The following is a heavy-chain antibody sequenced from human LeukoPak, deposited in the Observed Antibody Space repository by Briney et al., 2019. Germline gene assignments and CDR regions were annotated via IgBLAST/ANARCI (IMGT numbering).Heavy chain of an antibody. CDR3: ARKAHSYGLSWAYFDY. V-gene: IGHV5-51*01. J-gene: IGHJ4*02. CDR1: GYSFTSNW. D-gene: IGHD5-18*01. Sequence: GESLKISCKGSGYSFTSNWIGWVRQMPGKGLEWMGIIYPDDSDTRYSPSFQGQVTISADKSISTAYLQWSSLKASDTAMYYCARKAHSYGLSWAYFDYWGQGTLVTVFS. CDR2: IYPDDSDT.